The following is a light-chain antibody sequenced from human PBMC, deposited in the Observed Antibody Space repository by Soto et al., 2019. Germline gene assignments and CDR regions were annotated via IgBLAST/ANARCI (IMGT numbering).Light chain of an antibody. J-gene: IGKJ1*01. CDR3: QQYGSLPWT. V-gene: IGKV3-20*01. CDR1: QSVYSTY. Sequence: IVLTQSPGTLSLSPGERATLSCRASQSVYSTYFAWYQQKPGQAPRLLVYGASTRATGIPDRFSGSGSGTDFTLTISRLEPEDFAVYYCQQYGSLPWTFGQGTRVEIK. CDR2: GAS.